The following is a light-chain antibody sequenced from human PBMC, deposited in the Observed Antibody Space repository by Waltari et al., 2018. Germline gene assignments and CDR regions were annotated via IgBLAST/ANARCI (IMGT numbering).Light chain of an antibody. CDR3: QKYESLPAT. Sequence: DIVLTQSPGTLSLSPGARATLPCGASQSVDKYLAWYQQRPGQAPKLLSYETYRRATGTPDRFTGSGSGTDFSLTISRLEPEDFAVYYCQKYESLPATFGQGTTVEIK. J-gene: IGKJ1*01. CDR2: ETY. V-gene: IGKV3-20*01. CDR1: QSVDKY.